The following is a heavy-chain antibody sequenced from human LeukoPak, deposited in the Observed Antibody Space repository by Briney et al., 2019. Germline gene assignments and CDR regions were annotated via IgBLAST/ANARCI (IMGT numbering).Heavy chain of an antibody. D-gene: IGHD4-17*01. Sequence: ESGPTLVNPTQTLTLTCTFSGFSLNTGGVGVGWIRQPPGKALEWLALIYWDDDKRYSPSLKSRLTITKDTSKNQVVLTMTSMDPVDTATYYCAHAMTTVTFFDYWGQGTLVTVSS. CDR3: AHAMTTVTFFDY. J-gene: IGHJ4*02. V-gene: IGHV2-5*02. CDR1: GFSLNTGGVG. CDR2: IYWDDDK.